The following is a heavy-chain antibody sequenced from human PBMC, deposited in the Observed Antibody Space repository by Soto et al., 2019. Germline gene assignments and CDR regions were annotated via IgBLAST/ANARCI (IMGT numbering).Heavy chain of an antibody. CDR1: GGSITSYY. CDR3: ACIFSGGYGYGFYYYGVDV. CDR2: IHSSGST. D-gene: IGHD5-18*01. V-gene: IGHV4-4*08. J-gene: IGHJ6*02. Sequence: SETLSLTCTVSGGSITSYYWSWIRQPPGKGLEWIGYIHSSGSTNYNPSLKSRVTFSLDTSKNQFSLKLSSVTAADTAVYYCACIFSGGYGYGFYYYGVDVWGQGTTVTVSS.